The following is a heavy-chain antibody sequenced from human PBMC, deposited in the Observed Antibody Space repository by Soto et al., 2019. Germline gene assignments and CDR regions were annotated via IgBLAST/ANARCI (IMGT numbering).Heavy chain of an antibody. CDR2: IIPIFGTA. D-gene: IGHD3-22*01. CDR1: GGTFSSYA. J-gene: IGHJ4*02. CDR3: ARGTYYYDSSGHFDY. V-gene: IGHV1-69*13. Sequence: GASVKVSCKASGGTFSSYAISWVRQAPGQGLEWMGGIIPIFGTANYAQKFQGRVTITADESTSTAYMELSSLRSEDTAVYYCARGTYYYDSSGHFDYWGQGTLVTVSS.